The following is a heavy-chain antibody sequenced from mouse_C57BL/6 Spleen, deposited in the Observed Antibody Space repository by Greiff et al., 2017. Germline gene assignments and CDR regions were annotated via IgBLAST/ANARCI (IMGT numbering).Heavy chain of an antibody. Sequence: QVQLKQSGAELAKPGASVKLSCKASGYTFTSYWMHWVNQRPGQGLEWIGYINPSSGYTKYNQKFKDKATLTADKSSSTAYMQLSSLTYEDSAVYYCARGGFYYDYDEGFAYWGQGTLVTVSA. CDR2: INPSSGYT. V-gene: IGHV1-7*01. D-gene: IGHD2-4*01. CDR3: ARGGFYYDYDEGFAY. J-gene: IGHJ3*01. CDR1: GYTFTSYW.